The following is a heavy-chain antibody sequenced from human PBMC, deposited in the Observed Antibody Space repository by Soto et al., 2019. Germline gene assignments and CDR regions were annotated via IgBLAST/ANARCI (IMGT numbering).Heavy chain of an antibody. V-gene: IGHV3-21*06. J-gene: IGHJ4*02. CDR3: ARESEDLTSNFDN. CDR1: GFTFTRDS. Sequence: EVQLVESGGGLVKPGGSLRLSCAASGFTFTRDSMNWVRQAPGKGLEWVSSISSTTNYIYYGDSMKGRFTISRDNAKNSLYLEMNSLTAEDTAVYYCARESEDLTSNFDNWGQGTLVTVSS. CDR2: ISSTTNYI.